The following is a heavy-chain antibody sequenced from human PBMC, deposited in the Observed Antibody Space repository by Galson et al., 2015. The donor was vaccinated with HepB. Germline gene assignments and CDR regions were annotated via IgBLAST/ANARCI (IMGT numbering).Heavy chain of an antibody. Sequence: SLRLSCAASGFTFSNYWMSWVRQAPGKGLEWVANIKQDGSGKYYVDSVKDRFTVSRDNAKSSLYLQMNSLRAEDTAVYYCARDWGGTLYCSSTSCSYGMDVWGQGTTVTVSS. V-gene: IGHV3-7*03. CDR1: GFTFSNYW. CDR3: ARDWGGTLYCSSTSCSYGMDV. D-gene: IGHD2-2*01. J-gene: IGHJ6*02. CDR2: IKQDGSGK.